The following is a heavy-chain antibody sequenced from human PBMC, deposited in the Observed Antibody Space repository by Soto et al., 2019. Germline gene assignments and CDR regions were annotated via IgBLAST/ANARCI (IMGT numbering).Heavy chain of an antibody. CDR2: IIPIFGTA. J-gene: IGHJ4*02. Sequence: ASVKVSCKASGGTSSSYAISWVRQAPGQGLEWMGGIIPIFGTANYAQKFQGRVTITADESTSTAYMELSSLRSEDTAVYYCARHLYCSSTSCYTPEFDYWGQGTLVTVSS. V-gene: IGHV1-69*13. CDR3: ARHLYCSSTSCYTPEFDY. CDR1: GGTSSSYA. D-gene: IGHD2-2*02.